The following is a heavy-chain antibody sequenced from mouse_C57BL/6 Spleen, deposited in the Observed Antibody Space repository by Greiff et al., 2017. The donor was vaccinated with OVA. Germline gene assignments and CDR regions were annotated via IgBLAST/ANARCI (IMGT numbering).Heavy chain of an antibody. D-gene: IGHD2-4*01. CDR2: IDPSDSYT. J-gene: IGHJ4*01. CDR1: GYTFTSYW. Sequence: QVQLQQPGAELVMPGASVKLSCKASGYTFTSYWMHWVKQRPGQGLEWIGEIDPSDSYTNSNQKFKGKSTLTVDKSSSTAYMQLSSLTSEDSSVYYCARGRVYDYAYAMDYWGQGTSVTVSS. V-gene: IGHV1-69*01. CDR3: ARGRVYDYAYAMDY.